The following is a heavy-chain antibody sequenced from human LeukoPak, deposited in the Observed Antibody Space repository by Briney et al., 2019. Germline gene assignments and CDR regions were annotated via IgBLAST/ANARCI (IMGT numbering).Heavy chain of an antibody. D-gene: IGHD3-22*01. J-gene: IGHJ4*02. V-gene: IGHV3-23*01. CDR1: GFTFSAYA. CDR3: AKGAMPYYDGSGYNYFDY. Sequence: GESLRLSCAASGFTFSAYAMSWVRQAPGKGLEWVSAMSGSGGMTYYADSVKGRFSISRDNSKNTLHLQMNSLRAEDTAVYYCAKGAMPYYDGSGYNYFDYWGQGTPVTVSS. CDR2: MSGSGGMT.